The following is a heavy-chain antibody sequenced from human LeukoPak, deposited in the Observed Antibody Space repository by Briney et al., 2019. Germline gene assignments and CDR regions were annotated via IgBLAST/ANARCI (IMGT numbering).Heavy chain of an antibody. V-gene: IGHV4-34*01. Sequence: PSETLSLTCAVSGGTFRGYYWSWIRQPPGKGLEWIGEIHYTGATNYKPPLKSRVTISRDPSKNQVSLRVYSVTAADTAVYYCARGVLGPYYFDLWGRGTLVTVSS. CDR2: IHYTGAT. J-gene: IGHJ2*01. D-gene: IGHD7-27*01. CDR3: ARGVLGPYYFDL. CDR1: GGTFRGYY.